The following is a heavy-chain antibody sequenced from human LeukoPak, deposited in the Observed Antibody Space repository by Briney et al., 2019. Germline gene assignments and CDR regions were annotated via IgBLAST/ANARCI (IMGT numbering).Heavy chain of an antibody. J-gene: IGHJ5*02. Sequence: SESLSLTCAVYGGSFSGYYWSWIRQPPGKELEWIGEINHSGSTNYNPSLKSRVTISVDTSKNQFSLKLSSVTAADTAVYYCARFLSGYYISWFDPWGQGTLVTVSS. CDR3: ARFLSGYYISWFDP. CDR2: INHSGST. V-gene: IGHV4-34*01. CDR1: GGSFSGYY. D-gene: IGHD3-3*01.